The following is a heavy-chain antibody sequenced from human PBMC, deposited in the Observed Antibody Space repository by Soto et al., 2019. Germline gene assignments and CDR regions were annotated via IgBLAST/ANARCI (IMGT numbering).Heavy chain of an antibody. CDR1: GFTFGSRA. CDR3: GSLKGARYGITWYSQVSDY. CDR2: IDGGGGDI. D-gene: IGHD5-18*01. V-gene: IGHV3-23*01. J-gene: IGHJ4*02. Sequence: EVHLLESGGDLVQPGGSLRVSCAGSGFTFGSRAMSWVRQAPWKGLEWFSGIDGGGGDINYADSVKGRFTIARDNSTSTLYLEQNRLRAEDTAVYYCGSLKGARYGITWYSQVSDYWGQGTLATVSS.